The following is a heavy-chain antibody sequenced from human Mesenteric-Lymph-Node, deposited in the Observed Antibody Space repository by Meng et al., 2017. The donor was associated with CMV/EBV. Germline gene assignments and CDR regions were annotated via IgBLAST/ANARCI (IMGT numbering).Heavy chain of an antibody. V-gene: IGHV3-48*03. CDR1: GFIFSNYE. D-gene: IGHD3-10*01. CDR2: ISAGATAI. Sequence: GESLKISCAASGFIFSNYEMNWVRQVPGKGLEWISYISAGATAIYYADSVKGRFTISRDNAKNSLYLQMNSLRAEDTAVYYCARDLEGKYYYYYGMDVWGQGTTVTVSS. J-gene: IGHJ6*02. CDR3: ARDLEGKYYYYYGMDV.